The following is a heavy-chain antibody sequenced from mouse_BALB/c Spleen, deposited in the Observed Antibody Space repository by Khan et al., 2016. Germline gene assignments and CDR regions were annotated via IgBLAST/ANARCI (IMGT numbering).Heavy chain of an antibody. CDR3: ARLGDYGY. CDR2: IDPANGNT. Sequence: VQLEQSGAELVKPGASVKLSCTASGFNIKDTYMHWVKQRPEQSLEWIGRIDPANGNTKYDPNFQGRATITADTSSNTAYLQLSSLTSEDTAVXYCARLGDYGYWGQGTTLTVSS. D-gene: IGHD2-4*01. J-gene: IGHJ2*01. CDR1: GFNIKDTY. V-gene: IGHV14-3*02.